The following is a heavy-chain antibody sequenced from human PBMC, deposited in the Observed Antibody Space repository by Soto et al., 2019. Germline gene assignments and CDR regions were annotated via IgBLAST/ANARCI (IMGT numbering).Heavy chain of an antibody. Sequence: SETLSLTCAVYGGSFSGYYWSWIRQPPGKGLEWIGEINHSGSTNYNPSLKSRVTISVDTSKNQFSLKLSSVTAADTAVYYCARVCTDNRSSWTPYYYYYMDVWGKGTTVTVSS. V-gene: IGHV4-34*01. CDR3: ARVCTDNRSSWTPYYYYYMDV. J-gene: IGHJ6*03. CDR1: GGSFSGYY. CDR2: INHSGST. D-gene: IGHD6-13*01.